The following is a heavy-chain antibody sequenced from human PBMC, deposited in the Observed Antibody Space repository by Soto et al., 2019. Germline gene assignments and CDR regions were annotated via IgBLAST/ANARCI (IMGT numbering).Heavy chain of an antibody. D-gene: IGHD2-15*01. V-gene: IGHV3-30-3*01. Sequence: QLQLVESGGGVVQPGRSLRLSCAASGSTFSNYIMHWVRQAPGKGLEWVAFISYDGSNKDYADSVEGRFTISRDNSKNTLYLQLSSLRPEYTAVYYCAGGDNYYALGVWGQGTTVTVSS. J-gene: IGHJ6*02. CDR1: GSTFSNYI. CDR3: AGGDNYYALGV. CDR2: ISYDGSNK.